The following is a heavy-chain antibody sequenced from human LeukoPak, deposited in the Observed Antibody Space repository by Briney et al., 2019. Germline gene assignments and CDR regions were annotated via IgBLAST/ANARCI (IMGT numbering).Heavy chain of an antibody. Sequence: SETLSLTCAVYGGSFSGYHWSWIRQPPGEGLEWIGEINHSGSTNYNPSLKSRVTISVDTSKNQFSLKLSSVTAADTAVYYCASLPRTPYYGMELWGQGTTVTVSS. CDR2: INHSGST. CDR3: ASLPRTPYYGMEL. V-gene: IGHV4-34*01. CDR1: GGSFSGYH. J-gene: IGHJ6*02.